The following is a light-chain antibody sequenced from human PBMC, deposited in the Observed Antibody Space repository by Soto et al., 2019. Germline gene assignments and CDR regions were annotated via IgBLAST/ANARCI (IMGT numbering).Light chain of an antibody. Sequence: EIGLTHSQLPLPVPPGEPASIPCRPSQTLLHSSGYNYVDWYLQKPGQSPQLLIYLVSNRASGVPERFSGSGSGTDFTLKISRVEAEDVGHYYCMQALQTPLTFGQGTRLEIK. V-gene: IGKV2-28*01. CDR3: MQALQTPLT. J-gene: IGKJ5*01. CDR2: LVS. CDR1: QTLLHSSGYNY.